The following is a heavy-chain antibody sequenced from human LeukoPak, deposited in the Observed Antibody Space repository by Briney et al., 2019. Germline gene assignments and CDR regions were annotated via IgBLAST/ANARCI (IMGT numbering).Heavy chain of an antibody. D-gene: IGHD2-21*01. Sequence: GALRRSCAASGFTFSSYSMNWVRQAPGKGLEWVSSISSSSSYIYYADSVKGRFTISRDNAKNSLYLQMNSLRAEDTAVYYCASRLRWDAFDIWGQGTMVTVSS. V-gene: IGHV3-21*01. CDR1: GFTFSSYS. CDR3: ASRLRWDAFDI. J-gene: IGHJ3*02. CDR2: ISSSSSYI.